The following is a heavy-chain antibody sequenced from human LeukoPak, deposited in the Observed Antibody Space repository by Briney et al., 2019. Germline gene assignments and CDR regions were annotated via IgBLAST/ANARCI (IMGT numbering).Heavy chain of an antibody. Sequence: GGSLRLSCAASGFTFDDYGMSWVRQASGKGLEWVAGINWNAGSTGYADSVKGRFTISRDNAKNSLYLQMNSLRAEDTALYYCARDDEDYYGSGSLLAHDYWGQGTLVTVSS. D-gene: IGHD3-10*01. CDR2: INWNAGST. CDR3: ARDDEDYYGSGSLLAHDY. J-gene: IGHJ4*02. CDR1: GFTFDDYG. V-gene: IGHV3-20*04.